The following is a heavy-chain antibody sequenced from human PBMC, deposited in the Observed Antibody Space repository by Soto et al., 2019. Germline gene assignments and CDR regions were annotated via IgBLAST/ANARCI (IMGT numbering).Heavy chain of an antibody. V-gene: IGHV4-59*08. CDR3: ARRVLFSGFDP. J-gene: IGHJ5*02. Sequence: QVQLQESGPGLVKPSETLSLTCTVSGGSISSYYWSWIRQPPGKGLEWIGYIYYSGSTNYNPSLKSRVTISVDTSKNQFSLKLSSVTAADTAVYYCARRVLFSGFDPWGQGTLVTVSS. D-gene: IGHD3-10*01. CDR1: GGSISSYY. CDR2: IYYSGST.